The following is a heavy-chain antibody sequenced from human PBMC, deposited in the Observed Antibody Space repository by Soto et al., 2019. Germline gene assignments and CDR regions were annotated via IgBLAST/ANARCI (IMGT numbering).Heavy chain of an antibody. J-gene: IGHJ3*02. V-gene: IGHV1-18*01. CDR2: ISAYNGNT. Sequence: QVQLVQSGAEVKKPGASVKVSCKASGYTFTSYGISWVRQAPGQGLEWMGWISAYNGNTNYAQKLQGRVTMTTDTSLSKAYMELRSLRSDDTDVYYCAIVMGSSDYPDAFDIWGQGTMVTVSS. CDR3: AIVMGSSDYPDAFDI. D-gene: IGHD3-22*01. CDR1: GYTFTSYG.